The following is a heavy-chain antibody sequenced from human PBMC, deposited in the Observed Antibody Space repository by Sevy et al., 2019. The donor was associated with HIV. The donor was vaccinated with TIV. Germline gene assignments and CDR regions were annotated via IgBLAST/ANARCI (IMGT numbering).Heavy chain of an antibody. V-gene: IGHV3-30*04. CDR1: GFTFSSYA. Sequence: GGSLRLSCVGSGFTFSSYALHWVRQAPAKGLEWVAVISYDGSNTYYADSVKGRFTISRDNSKNTLYLQMNSLRADDTAVFYCARFPPQRAFDIWGQGTTVTVSS. CDR3: ARFPPQRAFDI. CDR2: ISYDGSNT. J-gene: IGHJ3*02.